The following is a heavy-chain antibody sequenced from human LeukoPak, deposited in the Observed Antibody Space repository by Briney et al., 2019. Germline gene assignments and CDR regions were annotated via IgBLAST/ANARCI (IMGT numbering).Heavy chain of an antibody. CDR2: IFYSGHT. CDR3: ARQVNHAFDI. Sequence: SETLSLTCSVSGGPITTSGDTYAWGWVRQPPGTGLTWIGTIFYSGHTFYNPSLQSPVTMSMDPSKNQFSLKLSSVTAADTALYYCARQVNHAFDIWGPGAMVTVSS. CDR1: GGPITTSGDTYA. D-gene: IGHD1-14*01. V-gene: IGHV4-39*01. J-gene: IGHJ3*02.